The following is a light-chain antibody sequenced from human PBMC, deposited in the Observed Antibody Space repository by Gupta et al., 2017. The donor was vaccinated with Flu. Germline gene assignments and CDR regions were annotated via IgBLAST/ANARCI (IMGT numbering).Light chain of an antibody. CDR1: SGHTSST. CDR3: QTWGTGMRV. Sequence: QLVLTQSPSASASLGASVKVTCTLSSGHTSSTIAWHQLQPDKGPRFLMKVNSDGTHSKGDGIPGRFSGSSSGAERYLIISSLQSEDESDYYCQTWGTGMRVLGGGTKVTVL. CDR2: VNSDGTH. V-gene: IGLV4-69*01. J-gene: IGLJ3*02.